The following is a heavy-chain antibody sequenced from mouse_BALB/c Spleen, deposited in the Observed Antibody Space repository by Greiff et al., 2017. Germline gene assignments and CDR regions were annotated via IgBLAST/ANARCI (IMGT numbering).Heavy chain of an antibody. CDR2: IDPENGNT. V-gene: IGHV14-1*02. CDR3: ARGAGPWFAY. Sequence: VHVKQSGAELVRPGALVKLSCKASGFNIKDYYMHWVKQRPEQGLEWIGWIDPENGNTIYDPKFQGKASITADTSSNTAYLQLSSLTSEDTAVDYCARGAGPWFAYWGQGTLVTVSA. CDR1: GFNIKDYY. J-gene: IGHJ3*01.